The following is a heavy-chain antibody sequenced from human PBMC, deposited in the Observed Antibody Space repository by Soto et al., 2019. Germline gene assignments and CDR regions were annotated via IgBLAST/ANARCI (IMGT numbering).Heavy chain of an antibody. CDR2: IGAAGDT. J-gene: IGHJ6*02. CDR3: AGRLPPGGMDV. V-gene: IGHV3-13*01. Sequence: ESGGGLVQPGGSLRLSCAASGLSFSSYDMHWVRQAAGEGLEWVSAIGAAGDTHYPGSVKGRFTISRENAKNSVYLQMNSLRDGDTAVYYWAGRLPPGGMDVWGQGTTVIVSS. D-gene: IGHD5-18*01. CDR1: GLSFSSYD.